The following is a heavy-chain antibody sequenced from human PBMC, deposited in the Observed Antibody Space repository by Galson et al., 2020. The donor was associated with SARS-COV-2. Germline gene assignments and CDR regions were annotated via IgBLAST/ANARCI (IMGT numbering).Heavy chain of an antibody. Sequence: ASVKVPCKASGYTFTSYYIHWARQAPGQGLEWMGIINPSGGGTTYAQKFQGRVTMTRDTSTSTVYMELSSLRSEDTAVYYCARDSQGGNDYNYLLVWGQGTLVTVSS. D-gene: IGHD4-4*01. CDR3: ARDSQGGNDYNYLLV. CDR1: GYTFTSYY. J-gene: IGHJ4*02. CDR2: INPSGGGT. V-gene: IGHV1-46*01.